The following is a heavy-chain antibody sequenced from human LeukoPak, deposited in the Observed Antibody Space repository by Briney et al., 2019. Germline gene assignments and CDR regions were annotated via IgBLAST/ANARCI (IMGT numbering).Heavy chain of an antibody. V-gene: IGHV3-21*01. D-gene: IGHD2-21*02. J-gene: IGHJ4*02. CDR3: ARDRLEAVTDDDYFDY. CDR2: ISSSSSYM. Sequence: GGSLRLSCAASGFTFSRYSMNWVRQAPGKGLEGVSSISSSSSYMYYADSVKGRFTISRDNAKNSLYLQMNSLRAEDTAVYYCARDRLEAVTDDDYFDYWGQGTLVTVSS. CDR1: GFTFSRYS.